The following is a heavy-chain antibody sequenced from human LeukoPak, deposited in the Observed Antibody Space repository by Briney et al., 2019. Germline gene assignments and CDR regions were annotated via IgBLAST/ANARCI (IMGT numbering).Heavy chain of an antibody. Sequence: ASVKVSCKASGYTFTSYGISWVRQAPGQGLEWIGWVHPNSGNTAYAQKFQGRVTMTRDTSISTAYMELSGLRSDDTAVYFCARGPRNDPWGQGTLVTVSS. CDR3: ARGPRNDP. CDR2: VHPNSGNT. V-gene: IGHV1-8*02. J-gene: IGHJ5*02. CDR1: GYTFTSYG. D-gene: IGHD1-14*01.